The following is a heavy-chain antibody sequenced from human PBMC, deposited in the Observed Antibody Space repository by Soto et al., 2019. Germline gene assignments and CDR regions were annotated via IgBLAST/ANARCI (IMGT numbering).Heavy chain of an antibody. V-gene: IGHV3-30-3*01. J-gene: IGHJ2*01. CDR1: GFTFSSYA. Sequence: QVQLVESGGGVVQPGRSLRLSCAASGFTFSSYAMHWVRQAPGKGLEWVAVISYDGSNKYYADSVKGRFTISRDNSKNTLYLQMNSLRAEDTXXXXXXXXXXXXXXXXXXXXXLXGRGTLVTVSS. CDR3: XXXXXXXXXXXXXXXXL. CDR2: ISYDGSNK.